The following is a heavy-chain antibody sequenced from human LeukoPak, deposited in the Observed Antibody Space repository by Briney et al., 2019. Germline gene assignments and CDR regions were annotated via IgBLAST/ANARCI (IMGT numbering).Heavy chain of an antibody. V-gene: IGHV4-39*01. CDR3: ASSLSGYDYGFFDY. CDR2: IYYSGST. J-gene: IGHJ4*02. D-gene: IGHD5-12*01. Sequence: SETLSLTCTVSGGSISSSSYYWGWIRQPPGKGLEWIGSIYYSGSTYYNPSLKSRVTISLDTSKNQFSLKLSSVTAADTAVYYCASSLSGYDYGFFDYWGQGTLVTVSS. CDR1: GGSISSSSYY.